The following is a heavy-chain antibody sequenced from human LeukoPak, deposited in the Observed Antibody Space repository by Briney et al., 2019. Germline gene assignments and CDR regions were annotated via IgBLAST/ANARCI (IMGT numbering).Heavy chain of an antibody. D-gene: IGHD6-19*01. CDR2: INPNSGGT. J-gene: IGHJ4*02. CDR1: GYNFIGYY. CDR3: ARIRVAGIDRFDY. Sequence: ASVKVSCKASGYNFIGYYIHWVRQASGQGLEWMGWINPNSGGTNYAQKFQGRVTMTRDTSINIAYMELSRLRSDDTAVYYCARIRVAGIDRFDYWGQGTLVTVSS. V-gene: IGHV1-2*02.